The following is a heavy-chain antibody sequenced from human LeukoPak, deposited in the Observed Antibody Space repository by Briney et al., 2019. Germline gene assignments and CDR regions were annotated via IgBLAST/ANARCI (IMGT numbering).Heavy chain of an antibody. Sequence: ASVKVSCKASGYTFSKYGISWVRQAPGQGLEWMGWISAYNGNTNYAQKLQGRVTMTTDTSTSTAYMELRSLRSDDTAVYYCARAVVVTVRGYYGMDVWGQGTTVTVSS. CDR1: GYTFSKYG. D-gene: IGHD2-21*02. J-gene: IGHJ6*02. CDR2: ISAYNGNT. V-gene: IGHV1-18*01. CDR3: ARAVVVTVRGYYGMDV.